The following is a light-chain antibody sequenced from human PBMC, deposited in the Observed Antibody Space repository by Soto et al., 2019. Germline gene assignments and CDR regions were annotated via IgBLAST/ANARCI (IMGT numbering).Light chain of an antibody. CDR1: QSVSNN. J-gene: IGKJ1*01. CDR3: HQYNNWPLWT. CDR2: GAS. Sequence: EIVLAQSPATLSLSPGDRATLSCGASQSVSNNYLAWYQQKPGQAPRLLIYGASTRATGIPARFSGSGYGTEFTLTISSLQSEDFAVYYCHQYNNWPLWTFGQGTKVDIK. V-gene: IGKV3-15*01.